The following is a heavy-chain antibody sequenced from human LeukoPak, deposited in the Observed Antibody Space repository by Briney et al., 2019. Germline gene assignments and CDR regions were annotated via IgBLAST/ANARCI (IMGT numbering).Heavy chain of an antibody. CDR3: ARCPGYCSGGSCYSVFPDFDY. CDR1: GFTFSSYS. CDR2: ISGSSSTI. J-gene: IGHJ4*02. D-gene: IGHD2-15*01. Sequence: PGGSLRLSCAASGFTFSSYSMNWVRQAPGKGLEWVSYISGSSSTIYYADSVKGRLTISRDNAKNSLYLQMNSLRDEDTAVYYCARCPGYCSGGSCYSVFPDFDYWGQGTLVTVSS. V-gene: IGHV3-48*02.